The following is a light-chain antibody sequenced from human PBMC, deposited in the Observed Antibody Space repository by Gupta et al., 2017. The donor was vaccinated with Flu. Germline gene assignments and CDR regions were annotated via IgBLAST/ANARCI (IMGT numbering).Light chain of an antibody. V-gene: IGLV1-47*01. J-gene: IGLJ3*02. Sequence: RVTISCSGSSTNMGSDYVYWYQQHPGTAPKLLIYRDDQGTSGVPGRFSGSKSGTSASLAISGLRSEDEADYYCAAWDDSRSGWVFGGGTKLTVL. CDR2: RDD. CDR3: AAWDDSRSGWV. CDR1: STNMGSDY.